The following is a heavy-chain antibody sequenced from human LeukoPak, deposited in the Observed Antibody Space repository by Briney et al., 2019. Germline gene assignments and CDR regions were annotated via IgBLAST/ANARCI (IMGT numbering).Heavy chain of an antibody. J-gene: IGHJ3*02. CDR2: IRYDGSNK. CDR3: ANIPVVGRAFDI. D-gene: IGHD2-2*01. CDR1: GFTFSSYG. Sequence: GGSLRLSCAASGFTFSSYGMHWVRQAPGKGLEWVAFIRYDGSNKYYADSVKGRFTISRDNSKNTLYLQMNSLRAEDTAVYYCANIPVVGRAFDIWGQGTMVNVSS. V-gene: IGHV3-30*02.